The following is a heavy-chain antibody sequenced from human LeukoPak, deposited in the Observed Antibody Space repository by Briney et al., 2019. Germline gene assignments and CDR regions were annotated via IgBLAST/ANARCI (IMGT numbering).Heavy chain of an antibody. CDR1: GFTFSSYS. CDR3: AKDNRIGGYDWSLGY. D-gene: IGHD5-12*01. V-gene: IGHV3-21*04. J-gene: IGHJ4*02. Sequence: GGSLRLSCAASGFTFSSYSMNWVRQAPGKGLEWVSSISSSSSYIYYADSAKGRFTISRDNAKNSLYLQMNSLRAEDTALYYCAKDNRIGGYDWSLGYWGQGTLVTVSS. CDR2: ISSSSSYI.